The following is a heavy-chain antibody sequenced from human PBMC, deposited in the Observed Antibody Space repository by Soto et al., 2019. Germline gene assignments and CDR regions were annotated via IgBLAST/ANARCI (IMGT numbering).Heavy chain of an antibody. V-gene: IGHV3-23*01. D-gene: IGHD6-6*01. Sequence: GGSLRLSCSASGFTFSSYAMSWVRQARGKGLEWVSAISGSGGSTYYADAVKGRFTISRDNSKNTLYLQMNSLRAEDTDVYYCAKRLVGPAYGMDVWGQGTTVTVSS. J-gene: IGHJ6*02. CDR2: ISGSGGST. CDR1: GFTFSSYA. CDR3: AKRLVGPAYGMDV.